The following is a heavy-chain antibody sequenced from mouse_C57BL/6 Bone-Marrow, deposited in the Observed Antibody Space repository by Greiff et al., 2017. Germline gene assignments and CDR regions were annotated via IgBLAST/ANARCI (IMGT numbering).Heavy chain of an antibody. J-gene: IGHJ1*03. Sequence: EVKVEESGGGLVQPGESLKLSCESNEYEFPSHDMSWVRKTPEKRLELVAAINSDGGSTYYPDTMERRFIISRDNTKKTLYLQMSSLRSEDTALYYCARHYYGSRNWYFDVWGTGTTVTVSS. CDR3: ARHYYGSRNWYFDV. D-gene: IGHD1-1*01. CDR2: INSDGGST. V-gene: IGHV5-2*03. CDR1: EYEFPSHD.